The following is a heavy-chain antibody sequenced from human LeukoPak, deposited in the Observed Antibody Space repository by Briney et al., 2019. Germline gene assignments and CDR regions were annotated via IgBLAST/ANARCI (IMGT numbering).Heavy chain of an antibody. J-gene: IGHJ4*02. V-gene: IGHV3-74*01. D-gene: IGHD2-21*01. CDR1: GFTFSSYW. Sequence: GGSLRLSCAASGFTFSSYWMHWVRQAPGKGLVWVSRINSDGSSTSYADSVKGRFTISRDNAKNSLFLQVNSLRLEDTAVYYCGGEPRSMAYWGQGTLVTVSS. CDR3: GGEPRSMAY. CDR2: INSDGSST.